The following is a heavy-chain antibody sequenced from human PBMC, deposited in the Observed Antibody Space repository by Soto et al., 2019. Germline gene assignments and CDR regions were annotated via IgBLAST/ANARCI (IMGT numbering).Heavy chain of an antibody. D-gene: IGHD2-15*01. CDR1: GFTFSSYG. CDR2: ISYDGSNK. V-gene: IGHV3-30*18. Sequence: QVQLVESGGGVVQPGRSLRLSCAASGFTFSSYGMHWVRQAPGKGLEWVAVISYDGSNKYYADSVKGRFTISRDNSKNTLYLQMNSLRAEDTAVYYCAKGPSDGGKVDWGQGPLVTVSS. J-gene: IGHJ4*02. CDR3: AKGPSDGGKVD.